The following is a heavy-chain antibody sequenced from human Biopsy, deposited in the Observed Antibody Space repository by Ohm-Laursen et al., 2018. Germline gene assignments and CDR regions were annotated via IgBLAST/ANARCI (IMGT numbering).Heavy chain of an antibody. Sequence: SQTLSLTCAISGDSVSNKDAAWNWIRRSPSRGLEWLGRTYYRSQWHSDYAVFVRSRITIKSDTSRNQFSLQLNSVTPDDTAVYFCARETPTGIPFNWFDPWGQGTLVTVSS. CDR2: TYYRSQWHS. V-gene: IGHV6-1*01. D-gene: IGHD1-1*01. CDR3: ARETPTGIPFNWFDP. CDR1: GDSVSNKDAA. J-gene: IGHJ5*02.